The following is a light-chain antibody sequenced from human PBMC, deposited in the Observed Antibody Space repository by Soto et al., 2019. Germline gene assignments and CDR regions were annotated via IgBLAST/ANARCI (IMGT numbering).Light chain of an antibody. Sequence: IQMTQSPSSLSASVGDRVTITCRASQTISTYLNWYQQKPGKAPRLLIYDASSLESGVPSRFSGSGSGTDFTLTISSLQPEDFATYYCQQFNNYPLTFGGGTKVDIK. J-gene: IGKJ4*01. CDR3: QQFNNYPLT. CDR2: DAS. V-gene: IGKV1D-13*01. CDR1: QTISTY.